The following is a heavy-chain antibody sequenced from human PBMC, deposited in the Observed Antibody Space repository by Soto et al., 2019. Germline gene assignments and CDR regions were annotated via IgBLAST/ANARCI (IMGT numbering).Heavy chain of an antibody. CDR2: INPNNDDT. D-gene: IGHD3-10*02. J-gene: IGHJ3*01. Sequence: QVQLVQSGAEVKKPGASVKVSCKASAYIFTDYYIHWVRQAPGQGLEWMGWINPNNDDTRYAQKFRGRVTVTMDTSISTAYMDLTRLTSDDTAVYYCASRDRGVRAFDVWGQGTMVTVSS. V-gene: IGHV1-2*02. CDR3: ASRDRGVRAFDV. CDR1: AYIFTDYY.